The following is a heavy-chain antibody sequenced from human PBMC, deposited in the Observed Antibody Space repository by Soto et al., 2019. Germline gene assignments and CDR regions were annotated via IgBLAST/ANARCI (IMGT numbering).Heavy chain of an antibody. CDR3: AREAYGMDV. CDR2: IKQDGSEK. Sequence: GVSLRLSCAASGFKFSSYWMSWVRQAPGKGLEWVANIKQDGSEKYYVDSVKGRFTISRDNAKNSLYLKMNSLRAEDTAVYYCAREAYGMDVWGQGTTVTVSS. V-gene: IGHV3-7*01. J-gene: IGHJ6*02. CDR1: GFKFSSYW.